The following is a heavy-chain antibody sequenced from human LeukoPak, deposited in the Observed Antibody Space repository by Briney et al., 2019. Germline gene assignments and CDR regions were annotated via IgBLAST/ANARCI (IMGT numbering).Heavy chain of an antibody. V-gene: IGHV3-66*01. J-gene: IGHJ3*02. D-gene: IGHD3-22*01. CDR3: ARDLTDSSAVGDDAFDI. CDR2: IYSGGST. CDR1: GFTVSSNY. Sequence: PGGSLRLSCAASGFTVSSNYMSWVRQAPGKGLEWVSVIYSGGSTYYADSVKGRFTIPRDNSKNTLYLQMNSLRAEDTAVYYCARDLTDSSAVGDDAFDIWGQGTMVTVSS.